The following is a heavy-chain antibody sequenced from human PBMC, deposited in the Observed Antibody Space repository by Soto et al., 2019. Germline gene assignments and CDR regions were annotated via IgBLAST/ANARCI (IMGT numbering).Heavy chain of an antibody. J-gene: IGHJ4*02. Sequence: GVSLRLSCVASGFTFSNYAMSWVRQAPGKGLEWVSEISGSGGSSYYADSVKGRFTISRDNSRNTLYLQMNSLRAEDTAVYYCAKRTNDFWSGYYDYWGQGTLVTVSS. CDR1: GFTFSNYA. CDR3: AKRTNDFWSGYYDY. V-gene: IGHV3-23*01. D-gene: IGHD3-3*01. CDR2: ISGSGGSS.